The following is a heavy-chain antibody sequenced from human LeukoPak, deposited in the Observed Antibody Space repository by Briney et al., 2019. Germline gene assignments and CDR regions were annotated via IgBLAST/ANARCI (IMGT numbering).Heavy chain of an antibody. CDR2: INHSGST. V-gene: IGHV4-34*01. D-gene: IGHD3-22*01. CDR1: GGSFSGYY. CDR3: ARAAWYYYDSSGYPAFDI. J-gene: IGHJ3*02. Sequence: SETLSLTCAVYGGSFSGYYWSWIRQPPGKGLEWIGEINHSGSTNYNPSLKSRVTISVDTSKNQFSLKLSSVTAADPAVYYCARAAWYYYDSSGYPAFDIWGQGTMVTVSS.